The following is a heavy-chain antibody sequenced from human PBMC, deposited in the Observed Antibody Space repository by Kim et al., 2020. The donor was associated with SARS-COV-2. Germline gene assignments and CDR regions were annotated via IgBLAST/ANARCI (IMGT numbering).Heavy chain of an antibody. V-gene: IGHV3-21*01. D-gene: IGHD4-17*01. CDR1: GFTFSSYS. J-gene: IGHJ3*02. Sequence: GGSLRLSCAASGFTFSSYSMNWVRQAPGKGLEWVSSISSSSSYIYYADSVKGRFTISRDNAKNSLYLQMNSLRAEDTAVYYCARDISMTTVARAFDIWGQGTMVTVSS. CDR3: ARDISMTTVARAFDI. CDR2: ISSSSSYI.